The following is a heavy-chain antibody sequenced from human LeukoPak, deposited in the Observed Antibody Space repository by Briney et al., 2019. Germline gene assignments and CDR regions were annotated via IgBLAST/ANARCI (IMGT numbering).Heavy chain of an antibody. CDR1: GFTFSRYA. V-gene: IGHV3-30*14. J-gene: IGHJ5*02. D-gene: IGHD3-10*01. CDR2: TSYDGSDT. Sequence: GGSLRLSCSASGFTFSRYAMHWLRQAPGKGLEWLTGTSYDGSDTWYLDSVKGRFTISRHSSKNTLYLQMNSLRAEDTAVYYCARDTGFNGFDPWGQGTLVTVSS. CDR3: ARDTGFNGFDP.